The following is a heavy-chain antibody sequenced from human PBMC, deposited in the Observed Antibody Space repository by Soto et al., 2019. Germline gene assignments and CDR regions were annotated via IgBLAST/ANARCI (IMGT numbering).Heavy chain of an antibody. V-gene: IGHV3-53*04. J-gene: IGHJ6*02. CDR2: IYSGGST. CDR1: GFTVSSNY. CDR3: AREAIRPGYCSGGSCYSYYYGMDV. Sequence: GGSLRLSCAASGFTVSSNYMSWVRQAPGKGLEWVSVIYSGGSTYYADSVKGRFTISRHNSKNTLYLQMNSLRAEDTAVYYCAREAIRPGYCSGGSCYSYYYGMDVWGQGTTVTVSS. D-gene: IGHD2-15*01.